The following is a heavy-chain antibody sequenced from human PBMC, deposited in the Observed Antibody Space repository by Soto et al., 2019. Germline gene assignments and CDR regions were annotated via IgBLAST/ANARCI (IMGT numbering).Heavy chain of an antibody. J-gene: IGHJ5*02. Sequence: PGGSLRLSXAASGFTFNGFAMHWVRQAPGKGLEWVAFISNDESIKRYVDSVKGRFTISRDNSKNTLYLQMNSLRPDDTAVYYCARHRWETYYNFWSGRAVDPWGQGTLVTVSS. CDR3: ARHRWETYYNFWSGRAVDP. CDR1: GFTFNGFA. V-gene: IGHV3-30-3*01. D-gene: IGHD3-3*01. CDR2: ISNDESIK.